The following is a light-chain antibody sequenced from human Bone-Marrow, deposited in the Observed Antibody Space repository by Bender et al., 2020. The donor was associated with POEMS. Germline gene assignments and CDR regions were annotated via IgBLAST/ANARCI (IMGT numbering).Light chain of an antibody. CDR1: SSDIGTHDY. J-gene: IGLJ3*02. Sequence: QSALTQPASVSGSPGQSITVSCSGTSSDIGTHDYFSWYQQHPGTAPKLIIYDVSSRPSGVSNRFSGSKSGNTASLTISGLQSEDEADYYCSSYTSSRTRVFGGGTKVTVL. CDR2: DVS. CDR3: SSYTSSRTRV. V-gene: IGLV2-14*03.